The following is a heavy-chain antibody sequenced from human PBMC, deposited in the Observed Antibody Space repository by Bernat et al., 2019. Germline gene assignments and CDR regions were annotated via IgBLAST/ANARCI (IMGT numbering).Heavy chain of an antibody. D-gene: IGHD2-8*01. CDR1: GYIFTSFA. CDR3: ARSINEGFNP. J-gene: IGHJ5*02. V-gene: IGHV1-3*01. CDR2: INVGNGNT. Sequence: QVQLVQSGAEVKKPGASVKVSCKASGYIFTSFAMHWVRQAPGQRLEWMGWINVGNGNTKSSQKFQGRVTISRDTSARTAYMELSSLRSEDTAVYYCARSINEGFNPWDQGTPVTVSS.